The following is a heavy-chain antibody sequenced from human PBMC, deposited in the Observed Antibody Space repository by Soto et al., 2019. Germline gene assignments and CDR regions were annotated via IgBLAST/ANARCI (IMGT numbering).Heavy chain of an antibody. CDR3: AKEGYDRGWYWDS. J-gene: IGHJ4*02. CDR1: GFTFSGSA. V-gene: IGHV3-23*01. Sequence: VQLLESGGGLVQPGGSLRLSCAASGFTFSGSAMTWVRQAPGKGLEYVSSITSSGSEVFHAASVKGRFTMSRDNSKNMLYLQMNSLRAEDTAVYYFAKEGYDRGWYWDSWGQGALVTVSS. CDR2: ITSSGSEV. D-gene: IGHD6-19*01.